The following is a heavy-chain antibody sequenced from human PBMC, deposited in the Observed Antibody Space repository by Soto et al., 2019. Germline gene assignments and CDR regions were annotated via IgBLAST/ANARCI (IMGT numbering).Heavy chain of an antibody. Sequence: QVQLVQSGADVQKPGSSVKVSCKASGGTFNIYSISWVRQAPGQGLEWMGGLIPVFGTAYYAQELQGRVRITADASTSTAYMELSSLRSEATAVYFCARGASTHYYDSSGYYKGPLDYWGQGTLVTVSS. CDR2: LIPVFGTA. CDR3: ARGASTHYYDSSGYYKGPLDY. D-gene: IGHD3-22*01. J-gene: IGHJ4*02. V-gene: IGHV1-69*01. CDR1: GGTFNIYS.